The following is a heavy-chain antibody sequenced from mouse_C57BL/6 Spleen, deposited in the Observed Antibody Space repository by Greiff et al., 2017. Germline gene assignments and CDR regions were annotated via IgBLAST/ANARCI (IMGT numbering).Heavy chain of an antibody. CDR2: IHPNSGST. CDR1: GYTFTSYW. D-gene: IGHD2-2*01. Sequence: QVQLQQSGAELVKPGASVKLSCKASGYTFTSYWMHWVKQRPGQGLEWIGMIHPNSGSTNYNEKFKSKATLTVDKSSSTAYMQLISLTSESSAVYYCARDPVTTGYDYAMDYWGQGTSVTVSS. J-gene: IGHJ4*01. CDR3: ARDPVTTGYDYAMDY. V-gene: IGHV1-64*01.